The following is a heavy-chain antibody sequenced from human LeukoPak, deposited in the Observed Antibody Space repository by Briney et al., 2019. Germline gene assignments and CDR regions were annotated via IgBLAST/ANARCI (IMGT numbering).Heavy chain of an antibody. CDR1: GGSISGHY. J-gene: IGHJ4*02. CDR2: IYYSGIS. Sequence: SETLSLTCTDSGGSISGHYWSWIRQPPGKRLEWIAYIYYSGISNYNPSLKSRATISVDTSKNQFSLKLSSVTAADTAVYYCARHQRGYNSGWYAFDYWGQGTLVTVSS. CDR3: ARHQRGYNSGWYAFDY. D-gene: IGHD6-19*01. V-gene: IGHV4-59*08.